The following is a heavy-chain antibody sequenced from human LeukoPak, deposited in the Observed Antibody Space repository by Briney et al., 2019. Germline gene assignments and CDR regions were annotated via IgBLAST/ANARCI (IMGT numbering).Heavy chain of an antibody. CDR3: ARPIADSSGYYYEDY. V-gene: IGHV5-51*03. CDR2: IYPGDSDT. CDR1: GYSFTSYW. D-gene: IGHD3-22*01. J-gene: IGHJ4*02. Sequence: PGESLKISCKGSGYSFTSYWIGWVRQMPGKGLEWMGIIYPGDSDTRYSPSFQGQVTISADKSISTAYLQWSSLKASDTAMYYCARPIADSSGYYYEDYWGQGTLVTVSS.